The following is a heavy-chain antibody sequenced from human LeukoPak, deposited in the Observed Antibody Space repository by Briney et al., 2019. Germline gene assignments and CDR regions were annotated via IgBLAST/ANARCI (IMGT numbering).Heavy chain of an antibody. CDR2: ISSSSSYI. V-gene: IGHV3-21*01. CDR3: ARDLLLRYYFDY. J-gene: IGHJ4*02. Sequence: GRSLRLSCAASGFTFSSYSMNWVRQAPGKGLEWVSSISSSSSYIYYADSVKGRFTISRDNAKNSLYLQMNSLRAEDTAVYYCARDLLLRYYFDYWGQGTLVTVSS. CDR1: GFTFSSYS. D-gene: IGHD2-15*01.